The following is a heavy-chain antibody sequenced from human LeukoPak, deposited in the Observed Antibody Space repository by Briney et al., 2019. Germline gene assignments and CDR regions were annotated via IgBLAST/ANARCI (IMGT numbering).Heavy chain of an antibody. CDR1: GFTFSTYG. V-gene: IGHV3-30*03. D-gene: IGHD6-13*01. Sequence: GKSLRLSCTVSGFTFSTYGMNWVRQAPGKGLEWVAVISYDGSNKYYADSVKGRFTISRDNSKNTLYLQMNSLRAEDTAVYYCARVIIAAAGTLDYWGQGTLVTVSS. J-gene: IGHJ4*02. CDR2: ISYDGSNK. CDR3: ARVIIAAAGTLDY.